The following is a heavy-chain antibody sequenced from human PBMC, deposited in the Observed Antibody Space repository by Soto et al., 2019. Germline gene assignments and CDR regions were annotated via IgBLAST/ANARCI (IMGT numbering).Heavy chain of an antibody. CDR2: INPNSGNI. D-gene: IGHD3-9*01. V-gene: IGHV1-8*01. J-gene: IGHJ5*02. CDR1: GNTFTSYD. Sequence: AASVKVSCKASGNTFTSYDINWVRQATGHGLEWMGWINPNSGNIGYAQKFQGRVTMTRDKSTSTAYMELSSLRSEDTAVYYCARELPPRYAYNWFDPWGQGTLVTVSS. CDR3: ARELPPRYAYNWFDP.